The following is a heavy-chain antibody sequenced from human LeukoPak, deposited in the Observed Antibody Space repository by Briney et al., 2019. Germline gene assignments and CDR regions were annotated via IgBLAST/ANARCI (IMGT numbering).Heavy chain of an antibody. D-gene: IGHD3-10*01. CDR2: ISGSGGST. CDR3: AKGSLLWLGEFPFDY. CDR1: GFTFSSNA. V-gene: IGHV3-23*01. J-gene: IGHJ4*02. Sequence: GGSLRLSCAASGFTFSSNAMSWVRQAPGKGLEWVSAISGSGGSTYYADSVKGRFTISRDNSKDTLYLQMNSLRAEDTAVYYCAKGSLLWLGEFPFDYWGQGTLVTVSS.